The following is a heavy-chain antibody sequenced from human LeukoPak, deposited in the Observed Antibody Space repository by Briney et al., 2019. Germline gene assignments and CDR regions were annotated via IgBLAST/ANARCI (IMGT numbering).Heavy chain of an antibody. CDR2: IINDGSYT. CDR3: ARGGWSI. D-gene: IGHD6-19*01. CDR1: GFTFSPVW. V-gene: IGHV3-74*01. Sequence: GGSLRLSCAASGFTFSPVWMHWVRQAPGKGLMWVSHIINDGSYTTYADSVKGRFTISRDNAKNTVYLQMNSLRAEDTAVYYCARGGWSIWGQGTMVTVSS. J-gene: IGHJ3*02.